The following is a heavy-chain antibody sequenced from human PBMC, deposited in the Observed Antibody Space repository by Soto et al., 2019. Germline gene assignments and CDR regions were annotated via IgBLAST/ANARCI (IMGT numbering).Heavy chain of an antibody. Sequence: EVQLVESGGGLVQPGGSLRLSCAASGFIFSTFWMSWVRQAPGKGLEWVANIKQDGSEKYSVDSVKGRFTISRDNAKNSLYLQMNSLRAEDTAVYYCARDSSKAAADEDFYYYYGMDVWGQGTTVTVSS. CDR1: GFIFSTFW. CDR2: IKQDGSEK. D-gene: IGHD6-13*01. J-gene: IGHJ6*02. V-gene: IGHV3-7*05. CDR3: ARDSSKAAADEDFYYYYGMDV.